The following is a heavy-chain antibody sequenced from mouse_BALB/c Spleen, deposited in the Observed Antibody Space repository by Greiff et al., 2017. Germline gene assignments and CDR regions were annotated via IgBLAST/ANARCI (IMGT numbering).Heavy chain of an antibody. J-gene: IGHJ1*01. V-gene: IGHV3-8*02. CDR2: ISYSGST. Sequence: VQLKESGPSLVKPSQTLSLTCSVTGDSITSGYWNWIRKFPGNKLEYMGYISYSGSTYYNPSLKSRISITRDTSKNQYYLQLNSVTTEDTATYYCARGDYGSSLYFDVWGAGTTVTVSS. D-gene: IGHD1-1*01. CDR1: GDSITSGY. CDR3: ARGDYGSSLYFDV.